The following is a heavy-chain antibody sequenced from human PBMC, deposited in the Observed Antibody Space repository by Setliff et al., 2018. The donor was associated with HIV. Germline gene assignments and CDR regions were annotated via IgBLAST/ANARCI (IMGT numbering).Heavy chain of an antibody. V-gene: IGHV7-4-1*02. D-gene: IGHD2-21*01. J-gene: IGHJ4*02. CDR3: ARVSDTGVDPQTHRDY. CDR2: INTNTGNP. Sequence: ASVKVSCKASGYSFTSYTIHWVRQAPGQGLEWMGWINTNTGNPTYAQGFTGRFVFSLDTSVSTAYLQISSLKAEDSAIYYCARVSDTGVDPQTHRDYWGQGTPVTVSS. CDR1: GYSFTSYT.